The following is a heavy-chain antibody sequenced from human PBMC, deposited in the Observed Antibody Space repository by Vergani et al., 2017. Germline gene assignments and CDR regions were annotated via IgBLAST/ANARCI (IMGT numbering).Heavy chain of an antibody. CDR3: ARDVGXGDSNYPGDWFDP. J-gene: IGHJ5*02. Sequence: QVQLQESGPGLVKPSETLSLTCTVSGSSIRSQNYWAWIRQSPGKGLEWIWTIHRSGSTYYNPSLKKPVIISVDSSKDQFSLKLTSVTAADTALYYCARDVGXGDSNYPGDWFDPWGQGTLVSVSS. V-gene: IGHV4-38-2*02. CDR1: GSSIRSQNY. CDR2: IHRSGST. D-gene: IGHD4-17*01.